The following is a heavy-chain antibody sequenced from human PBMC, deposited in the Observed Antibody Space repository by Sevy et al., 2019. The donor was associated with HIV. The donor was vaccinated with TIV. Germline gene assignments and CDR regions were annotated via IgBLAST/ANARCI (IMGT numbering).Heavy chain of an antibody. CDR3: ARDHPGSAMARGLLSVAFDI. CDR2: IEQDGSEK. D-gene: IGHD3-10*01. Sequence: VGSLRLSCAASGFTFSSYWMSWVHQAPGKGLEWVANIEQDGSEKYYVDSVKGRFTISRDNAKNSLYLQMNSLRAEDTSVSYCARDHPGSAMARGLLSVAFDIWGQGTMVTVSS. V-gene: IGHV3-7*01. J-gene: IGHJ3*02. CDR1: GFTFSSYW.